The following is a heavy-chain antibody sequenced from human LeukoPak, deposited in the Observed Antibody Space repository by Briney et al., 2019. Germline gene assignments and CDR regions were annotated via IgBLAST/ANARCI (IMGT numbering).Heavy chain of an antibody. CDR3: AKDLVTGSLDY. CDR1: GGSISSHY. J-gene: IGHJ4*02. D-gene: IGHD3-10*01. Sequence: SETLSLTCNVSGGSISSHYWSWIRQPPGKGLEWIGYIYFLGSTNYNPSLKSRVTISVDMSKNQFSLKLTSVTAADTAIYYCAKDLVTGSLDYWGQGTLVTVSS. CDR2: IYFLGST. V-gene: IGHV4-59*11.